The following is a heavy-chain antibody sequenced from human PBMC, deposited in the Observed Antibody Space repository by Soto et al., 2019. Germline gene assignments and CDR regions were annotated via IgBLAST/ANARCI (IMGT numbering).Heavy chain of an antibody. CDR3: AKDSRAFCGGDCSKDY. CDR2: TSFSGGRT. D-gene: IGHD2-21*02. V-gene: IGHV3-23*01. Sequence: GGSLRLSCAASGFTFSSYAMSWVRQAPGKGLEWVSTTSFSGGRTYYADSVKGRFTISRDNSNNTLFLQMSSLRAEDTAIYYCAKDSRAFCGGDCSKDYWGQGTLVTVSS. CDR1: GFTFSSYA. J-gene: IGHJ4*02.